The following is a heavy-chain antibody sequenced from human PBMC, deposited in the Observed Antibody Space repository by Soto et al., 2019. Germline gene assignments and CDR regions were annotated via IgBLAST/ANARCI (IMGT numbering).Heavy chain of an antibody. V-gene: IGHV1-69*14. CDR3: AILGLDVDS. CDR1: GDTPSTYA. J-gene: IGHJ4*02. CDR2: IIPILGRP. D-gene: IGHD3-16*01. Sequence: QVQLVQSGAEVQKPGSSVNVSCKASGDTPSTYAISWVRQDPGQGLEWMGGIIPILGRPNYAQRFQGRITISADTSTRTTYMELNSVTSDDTAVFYCAILGLDVDSWGQGTLVIVSS.